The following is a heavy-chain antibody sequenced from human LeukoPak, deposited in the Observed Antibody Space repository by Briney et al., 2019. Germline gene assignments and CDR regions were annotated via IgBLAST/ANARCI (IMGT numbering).Heavy chain of an antibody. CDR1: GGSISSGSYY. J-gene: IGHJ4*02. CDR3: ANLRYGYFDY. D-gene: IGHD1-14*01. V-gene: IGHV4-61*02. CDR2: IYTSGST. Sequence: SETLSLTCTVSGGSISSGSYYWSWIRQPAGRGLEWIGRIYTSGSTNYNPSLKSRVTISVDTSKNQFSLKLSSVTAADTAVYYCANLRYGYFDYRGQGTLVTVSS.